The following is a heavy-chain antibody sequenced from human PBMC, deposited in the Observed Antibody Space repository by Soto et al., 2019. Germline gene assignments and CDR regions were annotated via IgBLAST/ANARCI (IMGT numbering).Heavy chain of an antibody. Sequence: QVQLVESGGGVVQPGRSLRLSCAASGFTFSSYGMHWVRQAPGKGLEWVAVISYDGSNKYYADSVKGRFTISRDNSKNTLYLQMNSLRAEDTAVYYCATDRAMIVVVSAFDIWGQGTMVTVSS. V-gene: IGHV3-30*03. D-gene: IGHD3-22*01. CDR2: ISYDGSNK. CDR3: ATDRAMIVVVSAFDI. CDR1: GFTFSSYG. J-gene: IGHJ3*02.